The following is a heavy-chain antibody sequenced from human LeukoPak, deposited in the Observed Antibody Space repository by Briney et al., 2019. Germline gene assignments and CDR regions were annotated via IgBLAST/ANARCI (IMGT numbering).Heavy chain of an antibody. CDR1: GFTFSSYA. CDR2: ISYDGSNK. Sequence: GGSLRLSCAASGFTFSSYAMDWVRQAPGKGLEWVAVISYDGSNKYYADSVKGRFTISRDNSKNTLYLQMNSLRAEDTAVYYCATARYDYYYMDVWGKGTTVTVSS. J-gene: IGHJ6*03. CDR3: ATARYDYYYMDV. V-gene: IGHV3-30*04.